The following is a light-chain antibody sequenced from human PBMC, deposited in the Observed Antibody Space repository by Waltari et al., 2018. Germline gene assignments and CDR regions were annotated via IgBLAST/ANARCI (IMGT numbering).Light chain of an antibody. J-gene: IGLJ2*01. V-gene: IGLV1-40*01. CDR2: GDS. CDR1: SSNIGAGYD. CDR3: QSFDSSLIADVI. Sequence: QSVLTQPPSVSGAPGQRITISCTGSSSNIGAGYDVHWYQQFPGTAPKLLIFGDSTRPSGGPDRFSGSKSCPSASLAITGLQAEDEADYYCQSFDSSLIADVIFGGGTKLTVL.